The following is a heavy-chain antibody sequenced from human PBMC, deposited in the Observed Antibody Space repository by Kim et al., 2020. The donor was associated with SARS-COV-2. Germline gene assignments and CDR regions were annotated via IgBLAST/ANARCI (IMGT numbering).Heavy chain of an antibody. CDR3: ASWRRDGYICYYYYGMDV. J-gene: IGHJ6*02. D-gene: IGHD5-12*01. Sequence: KGGCTISRDNAKNTLYLQMNSLRAEDTAVYYCASWRRDGYICYYYYGMDVWGQGTTVTVSS. V-gene: IGHV3-48*03.